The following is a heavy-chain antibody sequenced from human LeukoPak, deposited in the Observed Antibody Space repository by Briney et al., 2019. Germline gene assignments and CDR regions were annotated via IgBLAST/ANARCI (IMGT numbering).Heavy chain of an antibody. D-gene: IGHD3-10*01. V-gene: IGHV1-18*01. CDR1: GYTFTSYG. J-gene: IGHJ4*02. CDR2: ISAYNGNT. Sequence: ASVKVSCKGSGYTFTSYGISWVRQAPGQGLEWMGWISAYNGNTNYAQKLQGRVTMTTDTSTSTAYMELRSLRSDDTAVYYCAREEVSYYYGSGKYWGQGTLVTVSS. CDR3: AREEVSYYYGSGKY.